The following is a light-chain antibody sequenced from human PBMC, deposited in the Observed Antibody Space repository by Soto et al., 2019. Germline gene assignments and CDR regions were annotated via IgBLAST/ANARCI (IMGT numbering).Light chain of an antibody. J-gene: IGKJ5*01. Sequence: EIVLTQSPGTLSLFPGERATLYCRASQSLITRYLAWYQQKPGQAPRLLIYGASSRATGIPDRFSGSGSGTDFTLTISRLEPEDFAVYSCQQYGTSPTFGQGTRLEIK. CDR1: QSLITRY. V-gene: IGKV3-20*01. CDR2: GAS. CDR3: QQYGTSPT.